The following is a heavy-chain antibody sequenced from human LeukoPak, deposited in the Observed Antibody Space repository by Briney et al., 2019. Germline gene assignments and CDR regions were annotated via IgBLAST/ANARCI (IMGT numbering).Heavy chain of an antibody. CDR2: IYYSGTT. Sequence: PSETLSLTCTVSGGSISSGAYYWSWIRQHPGKGLEWVGYIYYSGTTYYNPSLSTRVTISVDTSKNQFSLRLTSVTAADTAVYYCARNLGAVVTPVWAFDIWGQGTMVTVSS. D-gene: IGHD4-23*01. V-gene: IGHV4-31*03. J-gene: IGHJ3*02. CDR3: ARNLGAVVTPVWAFDI. CDR1: GGSISSGAYY.